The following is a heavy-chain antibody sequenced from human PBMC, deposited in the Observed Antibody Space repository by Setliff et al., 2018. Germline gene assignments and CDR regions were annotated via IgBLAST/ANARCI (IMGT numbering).Heavy chain of an antibody. Sequence: GASVKVSCKASGYTFTSFGVSWVRQAPGQGLEWMGGIIPLLETAKYAQKFQGRVTITADKSTSTGYLELRSLGSDDTAVYYCSRLVRFCTKTACQRLSGGEFWGQGTLVTVSS. D-gene: IGHD3-3*01. J-gene: IGHJ4*02. V-gene: IGHV1-69*06. CDR1: GYTFTSFG. CDR2: IIPLLETA. CDR3: SRLVRFCTKTACQRLSGGEF.